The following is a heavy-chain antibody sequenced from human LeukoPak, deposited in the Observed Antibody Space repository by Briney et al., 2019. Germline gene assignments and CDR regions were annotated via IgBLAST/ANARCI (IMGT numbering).Heavy chain of an antibody. CDR3: ARDPLDPPYNSGWPFDY. CDR1: GASFRNYY. V-gene: IGHV4-34*01. D-gene: IGHD6-19*01. CDR2: IDHSGST. Sequence: KASETLSLTCAVYGASFRNYYWSWIRQTPGKRLEWIGEIDHSGSTYYNPSLKSRVTMSVDTSKNQFSLNLSYVTAADTAVYYCARDPLDPPYNSGWPFDYWGQGTLVTVSS. J-gene: IGHJ4*02.